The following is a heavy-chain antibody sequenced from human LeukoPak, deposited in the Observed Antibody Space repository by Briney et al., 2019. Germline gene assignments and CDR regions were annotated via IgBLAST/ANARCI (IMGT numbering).Heavy chain of an antibody. CDR1: GGSIGISSYH. Sequence: PSETLSLTCSVSGGSIGISSYHWGWIRQPPGKGLEWIGSIYYSGSTYYNLSLRGRVSISVDTSKNQSSLKLSSVTAADTAVYYCTREYSSSPDYWGQGTLVTVSS. CDR3: TREYSSSPDY. D-gene: IGHD6-13*01. J-gene: IGHJ4*02. V-gene: IGHV4-39*02. CDR2: IYYSGST.